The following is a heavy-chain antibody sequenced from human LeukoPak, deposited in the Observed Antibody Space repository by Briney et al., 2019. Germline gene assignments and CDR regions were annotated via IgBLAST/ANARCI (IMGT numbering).Heavy chain of an antibody. V-gene: IGHV4-34*01. CDR2: INHSGST. CDR1: GGSFSGYY. CDR3: ARVYPPLAAAGTGVDY. D-gene: IGHD6-13*01. Sequence: SETLSLTCAVYGGSFSGYYWSWIRQPPGKGLEWIGEINHSGSTNYNPSLKNRVTISVDTSKNQFSLKLSSVTAADTAVYYCARVYPPLAAAGTGVDYWGQGTLVTVSS. J-gene: IGHJ4*02.